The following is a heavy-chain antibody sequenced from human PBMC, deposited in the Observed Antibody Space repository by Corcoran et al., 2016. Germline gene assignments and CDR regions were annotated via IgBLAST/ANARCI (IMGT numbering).Heavy chain of an antibody. CDR1: GDSVSSNSAA. CDR2: TYYRSTWYY. V-gene: IGHV6-1*01. Sequence: QVQLQQSGPGLLKPSQTLSLTCAISGDSVSSNSAAWSWIRQSPSRGLEWLGRTYYRSTWYYEYAISVKTRVTINPETSKNKISLQLNAVTPEDTAGYYCAKGGGAMDVWGQGTMVTVSS. J-gene: IGHJ6*02. CDR3: AKGGGAMDV. D-gene: IGHD3-16*01.